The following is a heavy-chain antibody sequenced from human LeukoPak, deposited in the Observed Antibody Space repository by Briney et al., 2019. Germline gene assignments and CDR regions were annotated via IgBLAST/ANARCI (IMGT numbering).Heavy chain of an antibody. J-gene: IGHJ6*02. Sequence: SETLSLTCAVYGGSFSGYYWSWIRQPPGKGLEWIGEINHSGSTNYNPSLKSRVTISVDTSKNQFSLKLSSVTAADTAVYYCARTPEDIVVVVAAEYYYGMDVWGQGTTVTVSS. CDR1: GGSFSGYY. CDR2: INHSGST. D-gene: IGHD2-15*01. CDR3: ARTPEDIVVVVAAEYYYGMDV. V-gene: IGHV4-34*01.